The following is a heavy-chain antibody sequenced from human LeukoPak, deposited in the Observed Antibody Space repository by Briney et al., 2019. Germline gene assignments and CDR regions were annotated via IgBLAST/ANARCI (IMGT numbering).Heavy chain of an antibody. CDR3: ARVNLRSEAFDI. D-gene: IGHD4-17*01. CDR2: VIPIFGTA. CDR1: GGTFSSYA. V-gene: IGHV1-69*13. J-gene: IGHJ3*02. Sequence: ASVKVSCKASGGTFSSYAISWVRQAPGQGLEWMGGVIPIFGTANYAQKFQGRVTIAADESTSTAYMELSSLRSGDTAVYYCARVNLRSEAFDIWGQGTMVTVSS.